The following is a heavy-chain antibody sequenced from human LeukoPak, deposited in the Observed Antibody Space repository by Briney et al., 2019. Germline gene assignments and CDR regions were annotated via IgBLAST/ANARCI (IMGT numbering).Heavy chain of an antibody. Sequence: AASVKVSCKASGGTFSSYAISWVRQAPGQGLEWMGGIIPIFGTANYAQKFQGRVTITTDESTSTAYMELSSLRPEDTAVYYCAGSSTSFNKGYYYYYMDVWGKGTTVTVSS. V-gene: IGHV1-69*05. CDR1: GGTFSSYA. CDR2: IIPIFGTA. CDR3: AGSSTSFNKGYYYYYMDV. D-gene: IGHD2-2*01. J-gene: IGHJ6*03.